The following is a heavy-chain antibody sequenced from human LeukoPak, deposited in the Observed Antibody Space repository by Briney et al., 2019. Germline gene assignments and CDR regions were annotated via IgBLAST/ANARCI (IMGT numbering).Heavy chain of an antibody. Sequence: PSETLSLTCTVSGDSVSGHYWSWIRQTPGKGLEWIGYVSYSGGTNYNPSLKRRVSISLDTSKNQFSLKLSSPAAADPAVYYCARAPMAITTSAFPDAFDFWGQGKMVTVSS. D-gene: IGHD5-12*01. CDR1: GDSVSGHY. CDR2: VSYSGGT. V-gene: IGHV4-59*02. J-gene: IGHJ3*01. CDR3: ARAPMAITTSAFPDAFDF.